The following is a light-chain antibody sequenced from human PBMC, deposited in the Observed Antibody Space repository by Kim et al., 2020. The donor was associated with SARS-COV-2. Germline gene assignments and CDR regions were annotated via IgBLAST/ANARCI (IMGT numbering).Light chain of an antibody. J-gene: IGLJ2*01. CDR1: RSNIGSNS. V-gene: IGLV1-44*01. CDR2: TTD. Sequence: QSVLTQPPSASGSPGQRVTIPCSGSRSNIGSNSVTWYQQLSGSAPRLLIFTTDQRPSGVPDRFSGSKSGSSASLAISGLQSEDEADYYCVAWDDGLNDPVFGGETQLTVL. CDR3: VAWDDGLNDPV.